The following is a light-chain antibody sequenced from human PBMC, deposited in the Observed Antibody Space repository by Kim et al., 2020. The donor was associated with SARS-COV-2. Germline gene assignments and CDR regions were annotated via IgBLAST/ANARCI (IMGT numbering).Light chain of an antibody. V-gene: IGKV1-39*01. CDR2: AAS. CDR3: QQSYSTPLT. Sequence: DIQMTQTPSSLSASVGDRVTISCRASQSISSYLNWYQQKPGKAPKLLIYAASSLQSGVPSRFRGSASGTDFTLTISSLQPEDFATYNCQQSYSTPLTFGGGTKVDIK. J-gene: IGKJ4*01. CDR1: QSISSY.